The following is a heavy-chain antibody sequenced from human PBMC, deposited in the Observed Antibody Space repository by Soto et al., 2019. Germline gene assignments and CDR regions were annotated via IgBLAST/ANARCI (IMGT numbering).Heavy chain of an antibody. Sequence: SETLSLTCAVYGGSFSGYYWSWIRQPPGKGLEWIGEINHSGSTNYNPPLKSRVTISVDTSKNQFSLKLSSVTAADTAVYYCARVAAGTGGSWGQGTLVTVSS. CDR3: ARVAAGTGGS. CDR2: INHSGST. V-gene: IGHV4-34*01. J-gene: IGHJ5*02. D-gene: IGHD6-13*01. CDR1: GGSFSGYY.